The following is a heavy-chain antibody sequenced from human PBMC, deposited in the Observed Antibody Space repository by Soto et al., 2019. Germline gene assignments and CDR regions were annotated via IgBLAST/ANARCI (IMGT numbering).Heavy chain of an antibody. CDR1: GFTFSNAW. V-gene: IGHV3-15*07. J-gene: IGHJ4*02. Sequence: PGGSLRLSCAASGFTFSNAWMNWVRQAPGKGLEWVGRIKSQANGGTTDYAAPVKGRFTISRDDSKNTVYLQMDSLKTEDTAVYYCTHLLSLAHPYSYLWGQGTQVTVSS. D-gene: IGHD3-16*01. CDR2: IKSQANGGTT. CDR3: THLLSLAHPYSYL.